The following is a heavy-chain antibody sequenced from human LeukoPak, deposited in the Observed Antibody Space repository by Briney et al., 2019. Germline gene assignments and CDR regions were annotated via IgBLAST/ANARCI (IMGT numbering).Heavy chain of an antibody. CDR1: GGTFSSHA. J-gene: IGHJ5*02. CDR2: IIPIFGTA. V-gene: IGHV1-69*13. CDR3: AREEPAAINWFDP. Sequence: SVKVSCKASGGTFSSHAISWVRQAPGQGLEWMGGIIPIFGTANYAQKFQGRVTITADESTSTAYMELSSLRSEDTAVYYCAREEPAAINWFDPWGQGTLVTVSS. D-gene: IGHD2-2*02.